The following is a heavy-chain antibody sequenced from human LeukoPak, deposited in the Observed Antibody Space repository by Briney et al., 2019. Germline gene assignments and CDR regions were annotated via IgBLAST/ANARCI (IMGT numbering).Heavy chain of an antibody. V-gene: IGHV3-23*01. J-gene: IGHJ4*02. D-gene: IGHD3-10*01. CDR1: GFTFSSYS. Sequence: GGSLRLSCAASGFTFSSYSMTWVRQAPGKGLEWVSAISGSGGSTYYADSVKGRFTISRDNSKNTLYLQMNSLRAEDTAVYYCAKESSLYGSGSYYNYWGQGTLVTVSS. CDR2: ISGSGGST. CDR3: AKESSLYGSGSYYNY.